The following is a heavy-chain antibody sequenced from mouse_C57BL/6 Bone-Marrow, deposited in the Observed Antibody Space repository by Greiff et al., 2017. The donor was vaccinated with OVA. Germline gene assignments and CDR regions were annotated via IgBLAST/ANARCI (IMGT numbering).Heavy chain of an antibody. CDR1: GFTFSSYA. V-gene: IGHV5-9-1*02. CDR3: TRDGYYGSSSNWYFDV. CDR2: ISSGGDYI. J-gene: IGHJ1*03. Sequence: EVQGVESGEGLVKPGGSLKLSCAASGFTFSSYAMSWVRQTPEKRLEWVAYISSGGDYIYYADTVKGRFTISRDNARNTLYLQMSSLKSEDTAMYYCTRDGYYGSSSNWYFDVWGTGTTVTVSS. D-gene: IGHD1-1*01.